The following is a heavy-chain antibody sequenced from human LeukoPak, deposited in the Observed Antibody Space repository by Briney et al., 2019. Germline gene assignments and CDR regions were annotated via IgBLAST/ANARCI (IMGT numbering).Heavy chain of an antibody. CDR3: AREFTKGFDY. CDR1: GYTFTSYD. CDR2: ISAYNGNT. J-gene: IGHJ4*02. D-gene: IGHD2-8*01. V-gene: IGHV1-18*01. Sequence: ASVKVSCKASGYTFTSYDINWVRQAPGQGLEWMGSISAYNGNTNYAQKVQDRVTMTTDTSTSTVYMELRSLRSDDTAVYYCAREFTKGFDYWGQGTLVTVS.